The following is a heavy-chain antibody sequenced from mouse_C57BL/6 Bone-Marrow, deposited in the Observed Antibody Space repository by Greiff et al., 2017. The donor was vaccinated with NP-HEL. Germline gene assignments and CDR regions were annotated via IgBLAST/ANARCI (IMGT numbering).Heavy chain of an antibody. CDR3: ARDYYGRSEGPFAY. J-gene: IGHJ3*01. CDR1: GYTFTSYW. Sequence: QVQLKESGAELAKPGASVKLSCKASGYTFTSYWMHWVKQRPGQGLEWIGYINPSSGYTKYNQKFKDKATLPADKSSSTAYMQLSSLTYEDSAVYYCARDYYGRSEGPFAYWGQGTLVTVSA. D-gene: IGHD1-1*01. CDR2: INPSSGYT. V-gene: IGHV1-7*01.